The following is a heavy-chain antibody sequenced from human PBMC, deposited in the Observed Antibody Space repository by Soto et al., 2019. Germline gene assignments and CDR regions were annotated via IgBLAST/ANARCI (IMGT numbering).Heavy chain of an antibody. CDR3: ARDRSPYGDYESY. Sequence: SETLSLTCTVSGGSISSGDYYWSWIRQPPGKGLEWIGYIYYSGSTYYNPSLKSRVTISVDTSKNQFSLKLNSVTAADTAVYYCARDRSPYGDYESYWGQGILVTVSS. CDR1: GGSISSGDYY. CDR2: IYYSGST. V-gene: IGHV4-30-4*02. D-gene: IGHD4-17*01. J-gene: IGHJ4*02.